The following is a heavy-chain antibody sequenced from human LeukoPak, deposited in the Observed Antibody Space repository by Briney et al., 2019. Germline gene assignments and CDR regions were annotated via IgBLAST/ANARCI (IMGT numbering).Heavy chain of an antibody. CDR1: GFTFASYA. CDR2: ISGGGDTT. CDR3: AKGRLVPAALLDY. Sequence: GGSLRLSCAASGFTFASYAMSWVRQGPGKGLEWVSDISGGGDTTYYADSVNGRFTISRDNSKNTLYLQMNSLRAEDTAVYYCAKGRLVPAALLDYWGQGTLVTVSS. D-gene: IGHD2-2*01. V-gene: IGHV3-23*01. J-gene: IGHJ4*02.